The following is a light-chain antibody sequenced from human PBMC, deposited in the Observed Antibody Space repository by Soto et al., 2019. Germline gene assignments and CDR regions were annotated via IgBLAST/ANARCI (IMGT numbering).Light chain of an antibody. CDR1: QSVSSSY. CDR2: GAS. CDR3: QQYGSSLSWT. Sequence: VLTQPPGTLSLSPGERAILSCRASQSVSSSYLAWYQQKPGQAPRLLIYGASSRATGIPDRFSGSGSGTDFTLTISRLEPEDFAVYYCQQYGSSLSWTFGQGTKVDIK. J-gene: IGKJ1*01. V-gene: IGKV3-20*01.